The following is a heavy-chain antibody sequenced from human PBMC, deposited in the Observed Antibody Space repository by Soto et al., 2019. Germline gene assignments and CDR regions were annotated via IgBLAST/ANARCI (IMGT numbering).Heavy chain of an antibody. V-gene: IGHV1-69*12. J-gene: IGHJ4*02. D-gene: IGHD3-9*01. CDR3: ARDLLMTGKGMSY. CDR1: GGTFSSYA. CDR2: IIPIFGTA. Sequence: QVQLVQSRPEVKKPGSSVTVSCKASGGTFSSYAISWGRQAPGQGLEWMGGIIPIFGTANYAQKFQGRVKITADESTSTAYMELSSLRSEYTAVYYCARDLLMTGKGMSYWGQGTLVTVSS.